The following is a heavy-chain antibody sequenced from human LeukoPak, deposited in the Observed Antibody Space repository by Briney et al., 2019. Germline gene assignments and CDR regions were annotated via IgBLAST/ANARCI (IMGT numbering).Heavy chain of an antibody. Sequence: GGSLRLSCAASGFTFSSCSMKWVRQAPGKGLEWVSAISSDSSYIYYADSVRGRFTISRDNAKNSLYLQMNSLRAEDTAVYYCARIRDFGASYHYFYMDVWGKGTAVTVSS. J-gene: IGHJ6*03. CDR1: GFTFSSCS. V-gene: IGHV3-21*01. CDR3: ARIRDFGASYHYFYMDV. D-gene: IGHD4-17*01. CDR2: ISSDSSYI.